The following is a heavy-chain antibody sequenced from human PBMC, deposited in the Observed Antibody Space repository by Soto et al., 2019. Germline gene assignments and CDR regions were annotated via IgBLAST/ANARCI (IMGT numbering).Heavy chain of an antibody. J-gene: IGHJ3*02. CDR1: GGSVSSGSYY. CDR2: IYYSGST. D-gene: IGHD3-22*01. CDR3: ARWGYYYDSSGYYAGEVAFDI. Sequence: TLSLTCTVSGGSVSSGSYYWSWIRQPPGKGLEWIGYIYYSGSTNYNPSLKSRVTISVDTSKNQFSLKLSSVAAADTAVYYCARWGYYYDSSGYYAGEVAFDIWGQGTMVTVSS. V-gene: IGHV4-61*01.